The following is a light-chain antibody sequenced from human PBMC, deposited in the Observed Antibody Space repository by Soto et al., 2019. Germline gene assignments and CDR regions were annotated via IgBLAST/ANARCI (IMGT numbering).Light chain of an antibody. CDR1: QSVSSSY. Sequence: EIVLTQSPGTLSLSPGERATLYCRASQSVSSSYLAWYQQKPGKAPRLLIYGASTRATGIPARLSGSGSGTEFTLTISSLQSEDFAVYYCQQYNNWPTFGQGTKVDIK. J-gene: IGKJ1*01. V-gene: IGKV3-15*01. CDR2: GAS. CDR3: QQYNNWPT.